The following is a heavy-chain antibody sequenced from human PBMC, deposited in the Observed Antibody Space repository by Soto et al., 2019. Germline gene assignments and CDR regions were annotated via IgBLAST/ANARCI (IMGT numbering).Heavy chain of an antibody. CDR2: IIPIFGTA. Sequence: QVQLVQSGAEVKKPGSSVNVSCKASGGTFSSYAISWVRQAPGQGLEWMGGIIPIFGTANYAQKFQGRVTITADESTSTAYMELSSLRSEDTAVYYCARSLEVAANYYYYGMDVWGQGTTVTVSS. CDR3: ARSLEVAANYYYYGMDV. J-gene: IGHJ6*02. CDR1: GGTFSSYA. V-gene: IGHV1-69*01. D-gene: IGHD2-15*01.